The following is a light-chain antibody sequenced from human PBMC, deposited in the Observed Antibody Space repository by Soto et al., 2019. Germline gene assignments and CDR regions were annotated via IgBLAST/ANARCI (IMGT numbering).Light chain of an antibody. CDR1: QIVTINS. Sequence: EVVLTQSPGTLSLSPGERATLSCRASQIVTINSLAWYQQKPGQPPRLLIYAAFTRASAIPDRFSGSGSGTDFTLTISRLQPEDFALYYCQQYGDSPFTFGPGTRVDVK. V-gene: IGKV3-20*01. CDR2: AAF. CDR3: QQYGDSPFT. J-gene: IGKJ3*01.